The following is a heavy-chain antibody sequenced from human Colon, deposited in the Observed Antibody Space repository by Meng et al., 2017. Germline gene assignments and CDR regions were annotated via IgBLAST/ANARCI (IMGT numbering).Heavy chain of an antibody. Sequence: SGPTLVKPTQTLTLTCTFSGFSLSTSGVGVGWIRQPPGKALEWLAHIYWDDDKRYSPSLRSRFTVTKDTSKNQVVLTMTNMDPVDTATYYCAQRNSGSYYHWGQGTLVTVSS. V-gene: IGHV2-5*02. CDR2: IYWDDDK. D-gene: IGHD1-26*01. J-gene: IGHJ4*02. CDR3: AQRNSGSYYH. CDR1: GFSLSTSGVG.